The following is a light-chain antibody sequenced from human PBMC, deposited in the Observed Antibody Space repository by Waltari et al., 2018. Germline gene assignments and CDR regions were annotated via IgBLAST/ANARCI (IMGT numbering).Light chain of an antibody. CDR2: GAS. CDR1: QSMSKN. J-gene: IGKJ2*03. CDR3: QQYNHWYS. Sequence: EIVMTQSPVTLSVSPGARATLPSRASQSMSKNLAWYQQKTGHAPRLLIYGASTRATGIPARFSGSGSGTEFTLTISNLQTEDFAVYYCQQYNHWYSFGQGTKLEIK. V-gene: IGKV3-15*01.